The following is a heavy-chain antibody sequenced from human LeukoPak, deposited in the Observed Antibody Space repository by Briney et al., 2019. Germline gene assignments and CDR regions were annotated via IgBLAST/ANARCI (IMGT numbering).Heavy chain of an antibody. CDR3: ARLGFMITFGGVIVNNWFDP. V-gene: IGHV4-39*01. CDR2: IYYSGST. Sequence: PSETLSLTCTVSGGSISSSSYYWGWIRQPPGKGLEWIGSIYYSGSTYYNPSLKSRVTISVDTSKNQFSLKLSSVTAADTAVYYCARLGFMITFGGVIVNNWFDPWGQGTLVIVSS. D-gene: IGHD3-16*02. CDR1: GGSISSSSYY. J-gene: IGHJ5*02.